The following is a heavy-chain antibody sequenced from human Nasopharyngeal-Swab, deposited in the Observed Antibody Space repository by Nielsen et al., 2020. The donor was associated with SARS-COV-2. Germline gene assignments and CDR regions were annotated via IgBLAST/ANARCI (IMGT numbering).Heavy chain of an antibody. V-gene: IGHV3-30*18. D-gene: IGHD3-10*01. CDR3: AKGVHIRGVGSDYYYYYMDV. CDR2: ISYDGSNK. J-gene: IGHJ6*03. CDR1: GFTFSSYG. Sequence: GESLKISCAASGFTFSSYGMHWVRQAPGKGLEWVAVISYDGSNKYYADSVKGRFTISRDNSKNTLYLQMNSLRAEDTAVYYCAKGVHIRGVGSDYYYYYMDVWGKGTTVTVSS.